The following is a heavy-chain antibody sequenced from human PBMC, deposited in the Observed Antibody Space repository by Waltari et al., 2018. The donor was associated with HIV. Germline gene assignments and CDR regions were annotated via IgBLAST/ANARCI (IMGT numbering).Heavy chain of an antibody. CDR3: ARASHYIEFSTFDGDYYFDV. Sequence: LVESGGGSIKTGGSLRLSCTASGFSVSNHWMDWVRQGPGKGLVWVARLNSDGSSRNYADAVKGRFVISRDNARNTVYLQLNSLRVEDTAMYFCARASHYIEFSTFDGDYYFDVWGRGTRVAVSS. D-gene: IGHD2-15*01. V-gene: IGHV3-74*01. CDR1: GFSVSNHW. CDR2: LNSDGSSR. J-gene: IGHJ4*02.